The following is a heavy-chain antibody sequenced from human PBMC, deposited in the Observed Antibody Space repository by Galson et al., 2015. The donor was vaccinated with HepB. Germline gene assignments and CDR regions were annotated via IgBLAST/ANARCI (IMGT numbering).Heavy chain of an antibody. J-gene: IGHJ4*02. CDR2: ISASGTYT. CDR3: ARVAASDYGDHAHFDY. Sequence: SLRLSCAASGFTFSDYYMTRIRQAPGKGLEWLSYISASGTYTNYADSVKGRFTISRDNAKNSLYLQMNSLRAEDTAVFYCARVAASDYGDHAHFDYWGQGTLVTVPS. V-gene: IGHV3-11*06. CDR1: GFTFSDYY. D-gene: IGHD4-17*01.